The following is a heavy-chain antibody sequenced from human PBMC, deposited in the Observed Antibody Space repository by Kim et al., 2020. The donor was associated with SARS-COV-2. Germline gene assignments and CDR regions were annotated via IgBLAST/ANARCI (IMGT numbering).Heavy chain of an antibody. Sequence: NPSLKSRVTISVDTSKNQFSLKLSSVTAADTAVYYCAREERAPRGNWFDPWGQGTLVTVSS. J-gene: IGHJ5*02. CDR3: AREERAPRGNWFDP. V-gene: IGHV4-59*01.